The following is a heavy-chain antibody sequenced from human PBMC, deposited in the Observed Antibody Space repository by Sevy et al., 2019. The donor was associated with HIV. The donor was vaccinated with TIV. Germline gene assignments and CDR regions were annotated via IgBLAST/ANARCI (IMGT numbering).Heavy chain of an antibody. D-gene: IGHD2-15*01. CDR2: ISSSSSYI. CDR3: ARGRGYCSGGSCPGYNWFDP. CDR1: GFIFSDYT. J-gene: IGHJ5*02. Sequence: GGSLRLSCAASGFIFSDYTLNWVRQAPGKGLEWVSSISSSSSYIYYADSVKGRFTISRDNAKNSLYVKMNSLRAEDTAVYYCARGRGYCSGGSCPGYNWFDPWGQGTLVTVSS. V-gene: IGHV3-21*01.